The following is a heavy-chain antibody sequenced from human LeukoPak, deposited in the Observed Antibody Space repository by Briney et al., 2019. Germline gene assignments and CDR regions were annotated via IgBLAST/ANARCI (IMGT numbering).Heavy chain of an antibody. CDR2: INGAGSST. D-gene: IGHD1-26*01. CDR3: VRDLGGRSGH. V-gene: IGHV3-74*03. CDR1: GFTFSSYW. J-gene: IGHJ4*02. Sequence: GGSLRLSCAASGFTFSSYWMYWVRQAPGKGLVWVSRINGAGSSTTYADSVRGRFTMSRDNAKNTLYLQMNSLRAEDTAVYYCVRDLGGRSGHWGQGTLVTVSS.